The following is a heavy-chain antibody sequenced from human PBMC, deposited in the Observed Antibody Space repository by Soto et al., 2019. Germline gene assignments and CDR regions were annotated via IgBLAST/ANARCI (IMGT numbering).Heavy chain of an antibody. Sequence: QVQLVQSGAEVKKPGSSVKVSCKASGGTFSSYAISWVRQAPGQGLEWMGGIIPIFGTANYAQKFQGRVTITADEATSTAYMERSSLRSEDTAVYYCARASTAATAMVMDYYYYHGMDVWGQGTTVTVSS. D-gene: IGHD5-18*01. V-gene: IGHV1-69*01. CDR1: GGTFSSYA. J-gene: IGHJ6*02. CDR2: IIPIFGTA. CDR3: ARASTAATAMVMDYYYYHGMDV.